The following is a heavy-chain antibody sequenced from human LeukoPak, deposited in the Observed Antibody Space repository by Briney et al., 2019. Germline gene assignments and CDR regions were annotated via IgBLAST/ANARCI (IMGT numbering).Heavy chain of an antibody. V-gene: IGHV3-7*01. CDR3: ARGSGYKWFDS. J-gene: IGHJ5*01. CDR2: IRQDGSKK. Sequence: GGSLRLSCAASGFTFSTYWMSWVRQAPGKGLEWVANIRQDGSKKHYVDSVKGRFSISRDNAKNSVYLQMSSLRADDTAYYYCARGSGYKWFDSWGQGTLVTVSS. CDR1: GFTFSTYW. D-gene: IGHD3-10*01.